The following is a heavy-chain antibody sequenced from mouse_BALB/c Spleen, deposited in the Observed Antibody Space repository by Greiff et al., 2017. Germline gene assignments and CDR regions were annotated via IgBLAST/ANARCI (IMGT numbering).Heavy chain of an antibody. CDR2: ISSGGST. CDR1: GFTFSSYA. Sequence: EVQLVESGGGLVKPGGSLKLSCAASGFTFSSYAMSWVRQTPEKRLAWVASISSGGSTYYPDSVKGRCTISRDNARNILYLQMSSLRSEDTAMYYCAITTANRYFDYWGQGTTLTVSS. CDR3: AITTANRYFDY. V-gene: IGHV5-6-5*01. D-gene: IGHD1-2*01. J-gene: IGHJ2*01.